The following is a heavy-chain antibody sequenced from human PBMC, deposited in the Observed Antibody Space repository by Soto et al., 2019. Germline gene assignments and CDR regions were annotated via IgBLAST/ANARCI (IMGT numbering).Heavy chain of an antibody. CDR1: GFTFSNYA. V-gene: IGHV3-23*01. CDR3: AKDPQSSGWSCNWFDT. CDR2: ISDTGGNT. J-gene: IGHJ5*02. Sequence: PGGSLRLSCAASGFTFSNYAMSWVRQAPGEGLEWVSTISDTGGNTYYADSVKGRFTISRDNSKNTLYLQMNSLRGEDTAVYYCAKDPQSSGWSCNWFDTWGQGTLVTVSS. D-gene: IGHD6-19*01.